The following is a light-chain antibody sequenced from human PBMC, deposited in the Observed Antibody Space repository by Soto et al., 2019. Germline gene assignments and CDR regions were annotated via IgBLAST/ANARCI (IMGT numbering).Light chain of an antibody. J-gene: IGKJ4*01. CDR1: QSVSSY. CDR3: HQRSNWPLT. CDR2: DAS. Sequence: EIVLTQSPATLSLSPGERAALSCRASQSVSSYLAWYQQKPGQAPRLLIHDASNRATGIPARFSGSGSGTDFTLTISSLEPEDFAVYYCHQRSNWPLTFGGGTKVDIK. V-gene: IGKV3-11*01.